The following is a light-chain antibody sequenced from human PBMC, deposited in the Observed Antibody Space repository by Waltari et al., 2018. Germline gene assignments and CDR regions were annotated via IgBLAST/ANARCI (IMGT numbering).Light chain of an antibody. CDR1: SSDVGGYNY. J-gene: IGLJ2*01. V-gene: IGLV2-23*02. Sequence: QSALTQPASVSGSPGQSITISCTGTSSDVGGYNYVSWDQQHPGKAPKLMIYDVSKRPSGVSHRFSGSKSGNTASLTISGLQAEDEADYYCCSYAGSSTHVVFGGGTKLTVL. CDR3: CSYAGSSTHVV. CDR2: DVS.